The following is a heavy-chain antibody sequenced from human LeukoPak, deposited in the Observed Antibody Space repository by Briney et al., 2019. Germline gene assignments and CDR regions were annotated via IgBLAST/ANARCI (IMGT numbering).Heavy chain of an antibody. CDR1: GFPFSSYG. J-gene: IGHJ4*02. CDR2: IRSDGSDK. CDR3: AKDSSEEGFDY. Sequence: GGSLRLSCAASGFPFSSYGMHWVRQAPGKGLEWVAFIRSDGSDKFYADSVRGRFTISRDNSKNTLYLQMNSLRAEDTTVYYCAKDSSEEGFDYWGQGTLVTVSS. V-gene: IGHV3-30*02. D-gene: IGHD2-2*01.